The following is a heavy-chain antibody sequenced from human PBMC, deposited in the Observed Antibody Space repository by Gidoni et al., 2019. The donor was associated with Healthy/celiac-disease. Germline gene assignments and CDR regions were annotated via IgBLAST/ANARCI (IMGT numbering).Heavy chain of an antibody. CDR3: ARAVELLWFGEAPGY. CDR1: GFTFSSYA. J-gene: IGHJ4*02. Sequence: QVQLVESGGGVVQPGRSLRLSCAASGFTFSSYAMHWVRQAPGKGLEWVAVISYDGSNKYYADSVKGRFTISRDNSKNTLYLQMNSLRAEDTAVYYCARAVELLWFGEAPGYWGQGTLVTVSS. CDR2: ISYDGSNK. D-gene: IGHD3-10*01. V-gene: IGHV3-30-3*01.